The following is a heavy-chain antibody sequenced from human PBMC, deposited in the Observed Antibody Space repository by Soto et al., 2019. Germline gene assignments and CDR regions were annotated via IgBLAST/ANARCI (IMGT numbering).Heavy chain of an antibody. J-gene: IGHJ3*02. CDR2: IYYSGST. V-gene: IGHV4-39*07. CDR3: ARDGHYDILTGFDAFDI. Sequence: SETLSLTCTVSGGSISSSSYYWGWIRQPPGKGLEWIGSIYYSGSTYYNPSLKGRVTISVDTSKNQFSLKLSSVTAADTAVYYCARDGHYDILTGFDAFDIWGQGTMVTVSS. D-gene: IGHD3-9*01. CDR1: GGSISSSSYY.